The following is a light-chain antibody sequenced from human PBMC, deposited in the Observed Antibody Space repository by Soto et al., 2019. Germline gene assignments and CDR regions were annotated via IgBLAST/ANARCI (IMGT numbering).Light chain of an antibody. CDR2: GAS. J-gene: IGKJ4*01. CDR3: QQYGISPFT. Sequence: EVVLTQSPGTLSLSPGARVTLSCRASQFVSSTYLAWYQQRPGQAPRLLIYGASSRATGIPDRFSGGGSETDFTLTISSLESEDSAVYYCQQYGISPFTFGGGTKVEI. V-gene: IGKV3-20*01. CDR1: QFVSSTY.